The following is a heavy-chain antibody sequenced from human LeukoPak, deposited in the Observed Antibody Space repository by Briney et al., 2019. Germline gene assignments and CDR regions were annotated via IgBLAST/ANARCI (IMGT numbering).Heavy chain of an antibody. J-gene: IGHJ6*03. CDR2: ISGSGGST. V-gene: IGHV3-23*01. D-gene: IGHD2-2*01. CDR3: AKDRGDCSSTSCPRSPYYYYYMDV. Sequence: PGGSLRLSCAASGFTFSSYAMSWVRQAPGKGLEWVSAISGSGGSTYYADSVKGRFTISRDNSKNTLYLQMNSLRAEDTAVYYCAKDRGDCSSTSCPRSPYYYYYMDVWGKGTTVTVSS. CDR1: GFTFSSYA.